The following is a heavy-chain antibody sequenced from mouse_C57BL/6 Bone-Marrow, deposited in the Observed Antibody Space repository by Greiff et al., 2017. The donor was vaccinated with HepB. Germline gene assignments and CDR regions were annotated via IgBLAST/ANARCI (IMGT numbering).Heavy chain of an antibody. D-gene: IGHD2-2*01. CDR2: INYDGSST. J-gene: IGHJ1*03. V-gene: IGHV5-16*01. CDR1: GFTFSDYY. Sequence: EVKLMESEGGLVQPGSSMKLSCTASGFTFSDYYMAWVRQVPEKGLEWVANINYDGSSTYYLDSLKSRFIISRDNAKNILYLQMSSLKSEDTATYYCSKCRNGYNSYWYFDVRGTGNTVTVSS. CDR3: SKCRNGYNSYWYFDV.